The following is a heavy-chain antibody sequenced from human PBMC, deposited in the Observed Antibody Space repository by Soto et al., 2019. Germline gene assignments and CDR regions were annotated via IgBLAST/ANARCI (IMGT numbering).Heavy chain of an antibody. CDR3: ARDPKTSVWFGSGDYYYYGMDV. CDR1: GFTFSSYW. J-gene: IGHJ6*02. V-gene: IGHV3-7*01. Sequence: QTGGSLRLSCAASGFTFSSYWMSWVRQAPGKGLEWVANIKQDGSEKYYVDSVKGRFTISRDNANNSLYLQMNSLRAEDTAVYYCARDPKTSVWFGSGDYYYYGMDVWGQGTTVTVSS. D-gene: IGHD3-10*01. CDR2: IKQDGSEK.